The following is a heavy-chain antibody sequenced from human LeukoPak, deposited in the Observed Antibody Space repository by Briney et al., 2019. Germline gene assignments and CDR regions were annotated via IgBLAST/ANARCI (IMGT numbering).Heavy chain of an antibody. D-gene: IGHD3-16*01. CDR2: ILLDGSKE. CDR1: GFTFSRYG. V-gene: IGHV3-33*01. CDR3: ARGRGLLYYFDY. Sequence: GGSLRLSCVASGFTFSRYGMHWVRQAPGKGLEWVAVILLDGSKEFYTDSVKGRFTISRDNSKNMLYLQMNSLRAEDTAVYYCARGRGLLYYFDYWGQGTLVTVSS. J-gene: IGHJ4*02.